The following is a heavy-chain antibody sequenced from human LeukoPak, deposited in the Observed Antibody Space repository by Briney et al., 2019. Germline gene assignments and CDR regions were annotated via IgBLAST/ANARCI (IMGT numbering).Heavy chain of an antibody. CDR1: GRTFSTYA. CDR3: ARASWNYDFWSGYYTGGHYYMDV. Sequence: GASVKVSCKASGRTFSTYAISWVRQAPGQGREWMGGIIPIFGTAKYAQKFQGRVAITTDESTSTAYMELSSLRSEDTAVYYCARASWNYDFWSGYYTGGHYYMDVWGKGTTVTVSS. CDR2: IIPIFGTA. J-gene: IGHJ6*03. V-gene: IGHV1-69*05. D-gene: IGHD3-3*01.